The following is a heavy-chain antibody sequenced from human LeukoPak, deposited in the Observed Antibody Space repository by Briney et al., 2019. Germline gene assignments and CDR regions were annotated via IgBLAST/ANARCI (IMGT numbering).Heavy chain of an antibody. Sequence: GGSLRLSCTASGFTFSKNAMAWVRQAPGKGLEWVSGIGSDDNKHYGDSVEGRFTISRDNTESTVYLQMNSLRAEDTAVYYCAKDLFRWSFDYWGQGMLVTVSS. D-gene: IGHD6-13*01. CDR3: AKDLFRWSFDY. V-gene: IGHV3-23*01. CDR1: GFTFSKNA. CDR2: IGSDDNK. J-gene: IGHJ4*02.